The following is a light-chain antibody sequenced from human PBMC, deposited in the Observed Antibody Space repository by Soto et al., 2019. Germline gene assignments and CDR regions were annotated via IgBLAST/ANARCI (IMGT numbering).Light chain of an antibody. V-gene: IGLV2-14*01. Sequence: QSVLTPPASLSGSPGQSITISFTGTSSDVGGYDYVGWYQQHPGKAPKLMIYNVYNRPSGVSFRFSGSKSGNTASLTISGLQTEDEADYYCTSYTNRYTYVFGTGTKVTVL. J-gene: IGLJ1*01. CDR1: SSDVGGYDY. CDR3: TSYTNRYTYV. CDR2: NVY.